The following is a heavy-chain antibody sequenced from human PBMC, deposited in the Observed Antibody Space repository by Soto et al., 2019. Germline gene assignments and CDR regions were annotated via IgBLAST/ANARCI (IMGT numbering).Heavy chain of an antibody. D-gene: IGHD2-8*01. Sequence: PRGSLLVSCVTSVFTFSDYYMSWIRQAPGKGLEWVSYISSSGSTIYYADSVKGRFTISRDNAKNSLYLQMNSLRAEDTAVYYCARVRGVIWFDPWGQGTMVTVSS. CDR3: ARVRGVIWFDP. J-gene: IGHJ5*02. CDR2: ISSSGSTI. CDR1: VFTFSDYY. V-gene: IGHV3-11*01.